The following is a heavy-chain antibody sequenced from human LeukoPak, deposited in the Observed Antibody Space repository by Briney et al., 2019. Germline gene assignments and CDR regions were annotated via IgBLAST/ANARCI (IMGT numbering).Heavy chain of an antibody. D-gene: IGHD6-19*01. Sequence: PGGSLRLSCAASGFTFSSYEMNWVRRAPGKGLEWVSYISSSGSTIYYADSVKGRFTISRDNSKNTLYLQMNSLRAEDTAVYYCAKGFIAVAGFDYWGQGTLVTVSS. CDR1: GFTFSSYE. CDR2: ISSSGSTI. V-gene: IGHV3-48*03. J-gene: IGHJ4*02. CDR3: AKGFIAVAGFDY.